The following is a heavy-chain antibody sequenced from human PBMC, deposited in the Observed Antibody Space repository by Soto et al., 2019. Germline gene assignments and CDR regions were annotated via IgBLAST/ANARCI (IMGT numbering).Heavy chain of an antibody. CDR3: AREGQVHTPACGY. Sequence: QVQLVQSGAEMKKPGSSVKVSCQSSGGTFNTYAMNWVRQAPGQGPEWMGDISPMFGAANYAPKFQGRVTITADESTGTSYMQLSSLTSEDTGLYFCAREGQVHTPACGYWGQGTLVTVSS. D-gene: IGHD2-21*01. J-gene: IGHJ4*02. CDR2: ISPMFGAA. CDR1: GGTFNTYA. V-gene: IGHV1-69*19.